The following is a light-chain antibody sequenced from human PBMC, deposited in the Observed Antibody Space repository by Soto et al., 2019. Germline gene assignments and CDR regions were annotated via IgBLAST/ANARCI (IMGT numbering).Light chain of an antibody. Sequence: QSALTQPASVSGSPGQSITISCTGTSSDVGTYNYVSWYQHRPGKAPKLMIYDVSYRPSGVSNRFSGSKSANTASLTISGLQAVDEADYYCRSYTTSNPQVFGGGTKLTVL. J-gene: IGLJ3*02. V-gene: IGLV2-14*01. CDR3: RSYTTSNPQV. CDR1: SSDVGTYNY. CDR2: DVS.